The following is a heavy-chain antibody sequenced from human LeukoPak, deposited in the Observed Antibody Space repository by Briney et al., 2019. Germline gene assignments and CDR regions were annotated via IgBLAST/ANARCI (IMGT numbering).Heavy chain of an antibody. CDR3: ARGPAYYFDY. V-gene: IGHV3-48*01. J-gene: IGHJ4*02. Sequence: PGGSLRLSCAASGFTFSSYSMNWVRKAPGEGLEWVSYISSGSSSIYYADSVKGRFTISRDNAKNSLYLQMNSLRAEDTAVYYCARGPAYYFDYWGQGTLVTVSS. CDR1: GFTFSSYS. CDR2: ISSGSSSI.